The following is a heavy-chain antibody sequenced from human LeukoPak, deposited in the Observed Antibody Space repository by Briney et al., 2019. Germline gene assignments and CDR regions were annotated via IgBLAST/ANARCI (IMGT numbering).Heavy chain of an antibody. D-gene: IGHD6-13*01. J-gene: IGHJ4*02. CDR3: ARDQGSSWFDY. V-gene: IGHV4-59*01. CDR2: IYYSGNT. Sequence: PSETLSLTCTVSGGSISNYYWSWIRQPPGKGLEWIGYIYYSGNTNYNPSLKSRVTISVDTSKNQFSLKLNSVTAADTAVYYCARDQGSSWFDYWGQGTLVTVSS. CDR1: GGSISNYY.